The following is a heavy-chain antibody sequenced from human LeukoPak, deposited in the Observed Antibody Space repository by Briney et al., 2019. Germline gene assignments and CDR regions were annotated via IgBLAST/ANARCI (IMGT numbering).Heavy chain of an antibody. V-gene: IGHV4-59*11. Sequence: SETLSLICTVSGASISSRYWSWIRQPPGKGLEWIGYISYTGSTDYNPSLTSRVTISLDTSTNQFSLKMTSVTPADTAVYYCARAGGDITSSQDLDYWGQGTLVTVSS. CDR3: ARAGGDITSSQDLDY. CDR2: ISYTGST. J-gene: IGHJ4*02. CDR1: GASISSRY. D-gene: IGHD3-10*01.